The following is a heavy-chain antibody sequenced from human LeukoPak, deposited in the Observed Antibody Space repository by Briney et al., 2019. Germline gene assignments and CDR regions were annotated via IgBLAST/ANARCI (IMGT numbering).Heavy chain of an antibody. Sequence: ASVKVSCKASGGTFSSYAISWVRQAPGQGLEWMGGIIPIFGTANYAQKFQGRVTITADKSTSTAYMELSSLRSEDTAVYYCAREAYSSSWYGNFDYWGQGTLVTVSS. CDR2: IIPIFGTA. D-gene: IGHD6-13*01. V-gene: IGHV1-69*06. CDR3: AREAYSSSWYGNFDY. CDR1: GGTFSSYA. J-gene: IGHJ4*02.